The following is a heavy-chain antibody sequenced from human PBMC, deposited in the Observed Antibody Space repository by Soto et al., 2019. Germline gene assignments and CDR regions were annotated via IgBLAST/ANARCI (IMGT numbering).Heavy chain of an antibody. D-gene: IGHD3-22*01. J-gene: IGHJ4*02. CDR2: IYYSGST. CDR3: ARSFYDSSGYFDY. CDR1: GGSISSGGYY. Sequence: TLSLTCTVSGGSISSGGYYWSWIRQHPGKGLEWIGYIYYSGSTYYNPSLKSRVTISVDTSKNQFSLKLSSVTAADTAVYYCARSFYDSSGYFDYWCPGTLVTVSS. V-gene: IGHV4-31*03.